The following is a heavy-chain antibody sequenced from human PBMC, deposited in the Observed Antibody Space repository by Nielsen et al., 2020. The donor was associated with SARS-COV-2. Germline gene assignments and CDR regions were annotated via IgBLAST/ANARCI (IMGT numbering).Heavy chain of an antibody. CDR1: GFTFSSYG. D-gene: IGHD3-10*01. Sequence: SLKISCAASGFTFSSYGMHWVRQAPGKGLEWVAVIWYDGSNKYYADSVKGRFTISRDNSKNTLYLQMNSLRAEDTAVYYCARSGSGSYLSWFDPWGQGTLVTVSS. J-gene: IGHJ5*02. CDR2: IWYDGSNK. CDR3: ARSGSGSYLSWFDP. V-gene: IGHV3-33*08.